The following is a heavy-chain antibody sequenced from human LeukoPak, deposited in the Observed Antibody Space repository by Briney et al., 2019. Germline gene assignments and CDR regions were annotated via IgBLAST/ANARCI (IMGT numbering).Heavy chain of an antibody. Sequence: ASVKVSCKASGYTFTSYYMHWVRQAPGQGLEWMGIINPSGGSTSYAQKFQGRVSMTRDTSTSTVYMELSSLRSEDTAIYYCARGESSTNCYDYWGQGTLVTVSS. CDR2: INPSGGST. J-gene: IGHJ4*02. CDR1: GYTFTSYY. V-gene: IGHV1-46*01. D-gene: IGHD2-2*01. CDR3: ARGESSTNCYDY.